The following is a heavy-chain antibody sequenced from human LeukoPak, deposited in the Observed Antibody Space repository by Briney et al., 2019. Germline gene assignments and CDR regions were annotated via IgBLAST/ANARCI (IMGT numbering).Heavy chain of an antibody. CDR3: AKTGGSASHPAD. CDR2: ISGSGGST. J-gene: IGHJ4*02. CDR1: GFTFNSYA. V-gene: IGHV3-23*01. Sequence: GVSLRLSCAASGFTFNSYAMSWVRQAPGKGLEWVSGISGSGGSTYYADSVKGRFTISRDNSKITLYLQMNSLKAEDTAVYYCAKTGGSASHPADWGQGTLVTVSS. D-gene: IGHD3-16*01.